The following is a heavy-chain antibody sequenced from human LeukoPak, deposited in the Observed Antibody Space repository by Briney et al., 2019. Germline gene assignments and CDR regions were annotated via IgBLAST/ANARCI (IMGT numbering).Heavy chain of an antibody. CDR1: SGSISSLY. Sequence: SETLSFTSTGSSGSISSLYWGWLRQPPGKGLEWVGYIYYSGSTNYNPSLKSRVTISVDTSKNQFSLKLSSVTAADTAVYYCVREQTGSSRYGMYTCGEGTTVTVSS. CDR3: VREQTGSSRYGMYT. CDR2: IYYSGST. J-gene: IGHJ6*01. D-gene: IGHD2-2*01. V-gene: IGHV4-59*01.